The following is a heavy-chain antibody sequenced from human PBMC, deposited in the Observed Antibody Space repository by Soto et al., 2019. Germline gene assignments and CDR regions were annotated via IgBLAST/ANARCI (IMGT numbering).Heavy chain of an antibody. V-gene: IGHV3-30*02. CDR2: IGYDGSNK. Sequence: GGSLRLSCAASGFIFSNYGIHWVRQAPGKGLEWVSLIGYDGSNKCYADSVKGRFIVSRDNTNNNVYLQLNSLTADDTAVYYCAREGLAPGSQDXWGPVTLFTVSX. CDR3: AREGLAPGSQDX. D-gene: IGHD1-1*01. CDR1: GFIFSNYG. J-gene: IGHJ4*02.